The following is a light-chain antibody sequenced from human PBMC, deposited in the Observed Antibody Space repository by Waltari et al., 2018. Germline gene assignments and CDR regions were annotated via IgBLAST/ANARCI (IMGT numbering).Light chain of an antibody. Sequence: SYDLTQPPSVSVSPGTTASIPCSGEKVGDKYISWFQHQPGQPPVLVIFRDAKRPSGIPERFSGSNSGNTATLTISGTQAMGEADYYCQAWDTGTAGVVFGGGTKLTVL. J-gene: IGLJ2*01. CDR1: KVGDKY. V-gene: IGLV3-1*01. CDR3: QAWDTGTAGVV. CDR2: RDA.